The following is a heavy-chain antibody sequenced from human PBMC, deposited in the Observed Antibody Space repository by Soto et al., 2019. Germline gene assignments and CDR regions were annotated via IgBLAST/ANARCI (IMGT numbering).Heavy chain of an antibody. V-gene: IGHV1-69*02. CDR2: IIPILGIA. CDR3: ARYRTDTGQIGLDYYYLDV. D-gene: IGHD2-8*02. J-gene: IGHJ6*03. Sequence: SVKVSCQASGGTFNSSTISWVRQAPGRGLEWMGRIIPILGIANYAQKFQGRVTITADKSTSTAYMELSSLRSEDTAVYYCARYRTDTGQIGLDYYYLDVWGKGTTVTVSS. CDR1: GGTFNSST.